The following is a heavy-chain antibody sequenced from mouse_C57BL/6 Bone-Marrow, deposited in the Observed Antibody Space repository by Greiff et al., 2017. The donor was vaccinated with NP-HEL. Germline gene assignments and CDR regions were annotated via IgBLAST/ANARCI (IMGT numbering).Heavy chain of an antibody. Sequence: QVQLQQSGAELMKPGASVKLSCKATGYTFTGYWIEWVKQRPGHGLEWIGEILPGSGSTNHNEKFKGKATFTADTSSNTAYMQLSSLTTEDSAIYYCARGDYGSSHLYYFDYWGQGTTLTVSS. D-gene: IGHD1-1*01. J-gene: IGHJ2*01. CDR1: GYTFTGYW. CDR2: ILPGSGST. CDR3: ARGDYGSSHLYYFDY. V-gene: IGHV1-9*01.